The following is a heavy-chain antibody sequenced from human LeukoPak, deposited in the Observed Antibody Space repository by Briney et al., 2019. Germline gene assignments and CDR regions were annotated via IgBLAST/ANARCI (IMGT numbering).Heavy chain of an antibody. CDR1: GFTFSSDA. V-gene: IGHV3-23*01. J-gene: IGHJ4*02. Sequence: GGSLRLSCAASGFTFSSDAMTWVRQAPGKGLEWVSTITSGSDTYYADSVKGRFSISRDNSKSTLYLQMNSLRAEDTAVYYCAKFRAAAGPRDFDYWGQGTLVTVSS. D-gene: IGHD6-13*01. CDR2: ITSGSDT. CDR3: AKFRAAAGPRDFDY.